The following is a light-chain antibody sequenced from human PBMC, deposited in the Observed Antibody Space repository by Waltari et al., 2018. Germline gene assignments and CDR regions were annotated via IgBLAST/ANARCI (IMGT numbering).Light chain of an antibody. CDR2: DVN. CDR1: SSDVGGYNY. Sequence: QSALTQPASVSGSPGQSITISCTGTSSDVGGYNYVSWCQQQPGKAPKLMIYDVNNRPSGVLKRFSGSKSGNTASLTISGLQAETEADYYCSSYTSSTSVVFGGGTKLTFL. J-gene: IGLJ2*01. CDR3: SSYTSSTSVV. V-gene: IGLV2-14*03.